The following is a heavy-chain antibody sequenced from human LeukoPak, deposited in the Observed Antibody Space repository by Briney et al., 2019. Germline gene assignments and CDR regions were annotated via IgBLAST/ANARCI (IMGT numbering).Heavy chain of an antibody. Sequence: PSETLSLTCTVYGGSFSGYYWSWIRQPPGKGLEWIGEINHSGSTNYNPSLKSRVTISVDTAKNPFSLKLSSVSAADTAVYYCARLLRRRITMVRGVIITSDYYYYMDVWGKGTTVTISS. D-gene: IGHD3-10*01. CDR2: INHSGST. CDR1: GGSFSGYY. J-gene: IGHJ6*03. CDR3: ARLLRRRITMVRGVIITSDYYYYMDV. V-gene: IGHV4-34*01.